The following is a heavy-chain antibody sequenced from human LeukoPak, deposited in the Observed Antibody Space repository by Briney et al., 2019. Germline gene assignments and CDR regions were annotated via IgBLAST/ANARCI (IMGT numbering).Heavy chain of an antibody. Sequence: ASVKVSCKASGGTFSSYAINWVRQATGQGLEWMGWMNPNSGNTGYAQKFQGRVTITRNTSISTAYMELSSLRSEGTAVYYCARGRGCSSTSCYYYYYYMDVWGKGTTVTVSS. V-gene: IGHV1-8*03. CDR1: GGTFSSYA. CDR3: ARGRGCSSTSCYYYYYYMDV. D-gene: IGHD2-2*01. J-gene: IGHJ6*03. CDR2: MNPNSGNT.